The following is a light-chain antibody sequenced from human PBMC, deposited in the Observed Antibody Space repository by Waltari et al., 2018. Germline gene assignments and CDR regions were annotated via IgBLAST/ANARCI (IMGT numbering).Light chain of an antibody. V-gene: IGLV2-14*01. CDR2: EFS. Sequence: VSWEQSHPGKAPQRLVCEFSKRPSGVSNRFSGSKSGNTASLTISGLQAEDEADYYCSSYTSTWVFGGGTKLTVL. CDR3: SSYTSTWV. J-gene: IGLJ3*02.